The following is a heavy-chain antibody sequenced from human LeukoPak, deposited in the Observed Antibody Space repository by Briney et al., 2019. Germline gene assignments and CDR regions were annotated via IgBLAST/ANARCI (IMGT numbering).Heavy chain of an antibody. CDR1: GGSISSGDYY. CDR3: AREGVYGDQHLDY. J-gene: IGHJ4*02. CDR2: IYYCGST. Sequence: PSEPLSLTCTVSGGSISSGDYYWSWIRQPPGKGLEWIGYIYYCGSTYYNPSLKSRVTISVDTSKNQFSLKLSSVTAADTAVYYCAREGVYGDQHLDYWGQGTLVTVSS. D-gene: IGHD4-17*01. V-gene: IGHV4-30-4*01.